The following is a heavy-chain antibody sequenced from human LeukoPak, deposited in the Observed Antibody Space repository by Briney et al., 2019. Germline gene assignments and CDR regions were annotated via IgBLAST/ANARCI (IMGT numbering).Heavy chain of an antibody. D-gene: IGHD3-10*01. J-gene: IGHJ4*02. CDR2: ISYNGSDK. V-gene: IGHV3-30-3*01. CDR1: GFTFSSYE. Sequence: AGGSLRLSCAASGFTFSSYEMHWVRQAPVKGLEWVAVISYNGSDKYYGVSVKGRFTISRDNSKNTLYLQINSLGPEDTAVYYCAREISSWYYYGSMGYWGQGTLVTVSS. CDR3: AREISSWYYYGSMGY.